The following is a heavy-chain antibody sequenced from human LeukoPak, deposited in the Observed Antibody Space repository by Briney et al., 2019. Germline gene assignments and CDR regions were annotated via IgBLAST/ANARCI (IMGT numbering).Heavy chain of an antibody. V-gene: IGHV1-18*01. J-gene: IGHJ6*02. Sequence: ASVTVSCKASGYTFTSYGISWVRQAPGQGLEWMGWISAYNGNTNYAQKLQGRVTMTTDTSTSTAYMQLRSLRSDDTAVYYCARDRYSSNLYYYYGMDVWGQGTTVTVSS. CDR2: ISAYNGNT. D-gene: IGHD6-13*01. CDR3: ARDRYSSNLYYYYGMDV. CDR1: GYTFTSYG.